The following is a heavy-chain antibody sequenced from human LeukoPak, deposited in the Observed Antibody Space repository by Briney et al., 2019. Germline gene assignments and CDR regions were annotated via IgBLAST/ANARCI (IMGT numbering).Heavy chain of an antibody. V-gene: IGHV4-39*07. CDR1: GGSISSSSYY. CDR3: ARDVVVVPAAIHYGMDV. CDR2: IYYSGST. J-gene: IGHJ6*02. D-gene: IGHD2-2*01. Sequence: SETLSLTCTVSGGSISSSSYYWDWIRQPPGKGLEWIGSIYYSGSTYYNPSLKSRVTISVDTSKNQFSLNLSSVTAADTAVYYCARDVVVVPAAIHYGMDVWGQGTTVTVSS.